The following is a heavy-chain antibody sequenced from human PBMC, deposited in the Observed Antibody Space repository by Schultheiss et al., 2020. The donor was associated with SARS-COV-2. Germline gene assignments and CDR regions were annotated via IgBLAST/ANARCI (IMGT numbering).Heavy chain of an antibody. CDR1: GFTFGDYA. J-gene: IGHJ4*02. CDR2: IRSKAYGGTT. Sequence: GESLKISCTASGFTFGDYAMSWFRQAPGKGLEWVGFIRSKAYGGTTEYAASVKGRFTISRDDSKSIAYLQMNSLKTEDTAVYYCTRGTHDYGDYAFDYWGQGTLVTVSS. V-gene: IGHV3-49*03. CDR3: TRGTHDYGDYAFDY. D-gene: IGHD4-17*01.